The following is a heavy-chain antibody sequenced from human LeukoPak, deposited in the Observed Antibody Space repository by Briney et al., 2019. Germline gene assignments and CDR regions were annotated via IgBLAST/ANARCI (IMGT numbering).Heavy chain of an antibody. CDR2: IYHSGST. CDR3: ASAVVAANAFDI. V-gene: IGHV4-38-2*02. CDR1: GYSISSGYY. J-gene: IGHJ3*02. Sequence: SETLSLTCTVSGYSISSGYYWGWIRQPPGKGLEWIGSIYHSGSTYYNPSLKSRVTISVDTSKNQFSLKLSSVTAADTAVYYCASAVVAANAFDIWGQGTMVTVSS. D-gene: IGHD2-15*01.